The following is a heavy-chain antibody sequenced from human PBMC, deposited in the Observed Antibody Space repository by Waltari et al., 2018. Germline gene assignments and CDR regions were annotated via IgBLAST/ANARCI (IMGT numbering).Heavy chain of an antibody. Sequence: EVQLVESGGDSVQPGGRLSCAASGFTFRTNWMHWVRQAPGKGLVWVARSNPDGNVYADSMKRRFTISRDNAKNTLYLQMNSLRVEDTAVYYCARGWAGMSFFDYWGPGALVIVST. V-gene: IGHV3-74*03. CDR3: ARGWAGMSFFDY. CDR2: SNPDGN. J-gene: IGHJ4*02. CDR1: GFTFRTNW. D-gene: IGHD6-19*01.